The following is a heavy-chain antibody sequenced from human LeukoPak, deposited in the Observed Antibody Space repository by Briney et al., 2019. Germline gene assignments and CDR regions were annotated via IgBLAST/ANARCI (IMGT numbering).Heavy chain of an antibody. CDR2: IYSSGST. Sequence: PSETLSLTCTVSGGSISRSSYYWGWIRQPPGKGLEWIGSIYSSGSTYYNPSLKSRVTISIDTSNNQFSLKLRSVTAADTAVYFCARAGWQLAYYYYMDVWGKGTTVTVSS. CDR1: GGSISRSSYY. V-gene: IGHV4-39*07. CDR3: ARAGWQLAYYYYMDV. D-gene: IGHD6-13*01. J-gene: IGHJ6*03.